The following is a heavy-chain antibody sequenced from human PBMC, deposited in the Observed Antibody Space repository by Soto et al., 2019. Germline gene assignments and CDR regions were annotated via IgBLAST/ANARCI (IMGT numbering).Heavy chain of an antibody. Sequence: QVQLVQSGAEVKKPGSSVKVSCKAPGGTFSSYAISWVRQAPGQGLEWMGGGIPIFGTAKYVQNFQGRVTITGDDSTSTGYMELRSLRSEDTAVYYCARSQGGSSSLDIYYYCYYGMDVWGQGTTVTVSS. D-gene: IGHD2-15*01. CDR2: GIPIFGTA. V-gene: IGHV1-69*01. CDR1: GGTFSSYA. J-gene: IGHJ6*02. CDR3: ARSQGGSSSLDIYYYCYYGMDV.